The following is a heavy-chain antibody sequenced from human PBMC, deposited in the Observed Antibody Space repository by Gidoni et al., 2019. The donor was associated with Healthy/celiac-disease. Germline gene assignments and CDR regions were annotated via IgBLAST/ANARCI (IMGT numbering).Heavy chain of an antibody. J-gene: IGHJ4*02. D-gene: IGHD6-13*01. CDR2: NSAYNGNT. CDR1: GYTFTSYG. V-gene: IGHV1-18*01. Sequence: QVQLVQSGAEVTKPGASVKVSCKASGYTFTSYGISWVRQAPGQGLEWMGWNSAYNGNTNYAQQLQGRVTMTTDTSTSTAYMELRSLRSDDTAVYYCARDPGLGWGIAAAPIFDYWGQGTLVTVSS. CDR3: ARDPGLGWGIAAAPIFDY.